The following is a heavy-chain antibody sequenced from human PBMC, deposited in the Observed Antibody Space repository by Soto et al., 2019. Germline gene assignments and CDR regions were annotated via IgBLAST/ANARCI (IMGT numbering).Heavy chain of an antibody. CDR3: ARRDPFSSGWHTFDY. V-gene: IGHV3-66*01. Sequence: GGSLRLSCAASGFTVSSNYMSWVRQAPGKGLEWVSVIYSGGSTYYADSVKGRFTISRDNSKNTLYLQMNSLRAEDTAVYYCARRDPFSSGWHTFDYWGQGTLVTVSS. CDR2: IYSGGST. CDR1: GFTVSSNY. J-gene: IGHJ4*02. D-gene: IGHD6-19*01.